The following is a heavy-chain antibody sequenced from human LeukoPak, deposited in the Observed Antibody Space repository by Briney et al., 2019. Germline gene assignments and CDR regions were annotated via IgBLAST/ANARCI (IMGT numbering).Heavy chain of an antibody. J-gene: IGHJ4*02. D-gene: IGHD5-24*01. CDR2: ISSSSSYI. CDR3: TTVYLLRGRDGYNYEGY. Sequence: GRSLRLSCAASGFTFSSYSMNWVRQAPGKGLEWVSSISSSSSYIYYADSVKGRFTISRDNAKNSLYLQMNSLRAEDTAVYYCTTVYLLRGRDGYNYEGYWGQGTLVTVSS. CDR1: GFTFSSYS. V-gene: IGHV3-21*01.